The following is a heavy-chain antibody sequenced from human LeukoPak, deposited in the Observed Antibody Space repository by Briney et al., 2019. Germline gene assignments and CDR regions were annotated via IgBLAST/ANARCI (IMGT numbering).Heavy chain of an antibody. CDR3: ARESRARGREFDY. CDR1: GHTFITYG. CDR2: ISAYNGNT. D-gene: IGHD3-16*01. Sequence: ASVKVSCKASGHTFITYGISWVRQAPGQGLEWMGWISAYNGNTNYAQKFQGRVTMTTDTSTSTAYMELRSLRSDGTAVYYCARESRARGREFDYWGQGTLVTVSS. V-gene: IGHV1-18*01. J-gene: IGHJ4*02.